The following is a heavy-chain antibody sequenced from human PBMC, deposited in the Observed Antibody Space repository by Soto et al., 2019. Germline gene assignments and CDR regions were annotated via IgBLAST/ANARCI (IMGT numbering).Heavy chain of an antibody. CDR3: ARRGYSSSWYWFDP. V-gene: IGHV4-59*01. Sequence: TSETQSLTCTVAGGSISSYYWSWIRQPPGKGLEWIGYISYSGSTNYNPSLKSRVTISVDTSKNQFSLKLSSVTAADTAVYYCARRGYSSSWYWFDPWGQGTLVTVS. D-gene: IGHD6-13*01. CDR2: ISYSGST. J-gene: IGHJ5*02. CDR1: GGSISSYY.